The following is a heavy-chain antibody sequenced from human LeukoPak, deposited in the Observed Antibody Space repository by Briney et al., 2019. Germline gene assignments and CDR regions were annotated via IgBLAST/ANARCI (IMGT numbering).Heavy chain of an antibody. V-gene: IGHV1-46*01. Sequence: GASVKVSCKASGYTFTSYYMHWVRQAPGQGLEWLGIINPSGGSTSYAQKFQGRVTMTRDTSTSTVYMELSSLRSEDTAVFYCARELYSSGWYRSVDFWGQGTLVTVSS. CDR3: ARELYSSGWYRSVDF. CDR2: INPSGGST. J-gene: IGHJ4*02. D-gene: IGHD6-19*01. CDR1: GYTFTSYY.